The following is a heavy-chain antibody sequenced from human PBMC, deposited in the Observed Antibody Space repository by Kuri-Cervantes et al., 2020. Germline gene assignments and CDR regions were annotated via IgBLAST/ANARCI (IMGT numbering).Heavy chain of an antibody. V-gene: IGHV1-69*06. D-gene: IGHD5-12*01. J-gene: IGHJ4*02. CDR3: ARASYSGYDFGRPQQPYDY. CDR1: GGTFSSYA. Sequence: SVKVSCKASGGTFSSYAISWVRQAPGQGLEWTGGIIPIFGTANYAQKFQGRVTITADKSTSTAYMELSSLRSEDTAVYYCARASYSGYDFGRPQQPYDYWGQGTLVTVSS. CDR2: IIPIFGTA.